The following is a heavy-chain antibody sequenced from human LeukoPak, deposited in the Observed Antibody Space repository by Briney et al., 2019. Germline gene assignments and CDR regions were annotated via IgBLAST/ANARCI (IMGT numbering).Heavy chain of an antibody. V-gene: IGHV1-69*13. CDR3: ARISGISGSGSYFDY. CDR2: IIPIFGPA. D-gene: IGHD3-10*01. Sequence: SVRVSCKASGGTFSRYSFVWVRQAPGQGLEWMGGIIPIFGPANYAQRFQGRVTITADESTSTEYTELSSLRSEDTAVYYCARISGISGSGSYFDYWGQGTLVTVSS. J-gene: IGHJ4*02. CDR1: GGTFSRYS.